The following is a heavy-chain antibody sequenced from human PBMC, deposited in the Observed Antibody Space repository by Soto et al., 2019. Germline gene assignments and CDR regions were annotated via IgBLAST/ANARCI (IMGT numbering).Heavy chain of an antibody. D-gene: IGHD3-3*01. CDR3: ARDVLRFLEWLPHRSYYFDY. CDR2: ISSSSSTI. V-gene: IGHV3-48*01. J-gene: IGHJ4*02. CDR1: GFTFSSYS. Sequence: GGSLRLSCAASGFTFSSYSMNWVRQAPGKGLEWVSYISSSSSTIYYADSVKGRFTISRDNPKNSLYLQMNSLRAEDTAVYYCARDVLRFLEWLPHRSYYFDYWGQGTLVTVSS.